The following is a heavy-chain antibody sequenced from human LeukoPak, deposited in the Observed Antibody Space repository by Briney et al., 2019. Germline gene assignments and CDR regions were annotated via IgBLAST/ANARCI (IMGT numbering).Heavy chain of an antibody. CDR2: ISSSSYI. D-gene: IGHD1-26*01. J-gene: IGHJ1*01. CDR3: ARGSGSYLFQH. CDR1: GFTFSSYN. V-gene: IGHV3-21*01. Sequence: GGSLRLSCAASGFTFSSYNMNWVRQAPGKGLEWVSSISSSSYIYYADSVKGRFTISRDNAKNSLYLQMNNLRAEDTAVYYCARGSGSYLFQHWGRGTLVAVSS.